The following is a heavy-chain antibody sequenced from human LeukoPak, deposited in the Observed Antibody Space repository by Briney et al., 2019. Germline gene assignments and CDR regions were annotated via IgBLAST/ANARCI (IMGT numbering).Heavy chain of an antibody. CDR1: GASINKDY. Sequence: SETLSLTCTVSGASINKDYWAWIRQPAAKGLEWIGRIHPSGITHQNPSLRGRVTMSIDASKNQFALNLSSVTAADTAVYYCVRDEYRDVWGKGTTVTVSS. CDR2: IHPSGIT. V-gene: IGHV4-4*07. J-gene: IGHJ6*04. D-gene: IGHD2/OR15-2a*01. CDR3: VRDEYRDV.